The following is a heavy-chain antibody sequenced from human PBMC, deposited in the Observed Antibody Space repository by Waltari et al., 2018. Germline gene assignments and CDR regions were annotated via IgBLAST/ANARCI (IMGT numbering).Heavy chain of an antibody. J-gene: IGHJ4*02. CDR2: ISRSSSTI. Sequence: EVQLVESGGGLVQPGGSLRLSCAASGFTFSSYSMNWVRQAPGKGLEWVSYISRSSSTIYYADSVKGRFTISRDNAKNSLYLQMNSLRAEDTAVYYCARDPLGYYYFDYWGQGTLVTVSS. V-gene: IGHV3-48*01. CDR3: ARDPLGYYYFDY. D-gene: IGHD3-22*01. CDR1: GFTFSSYS.